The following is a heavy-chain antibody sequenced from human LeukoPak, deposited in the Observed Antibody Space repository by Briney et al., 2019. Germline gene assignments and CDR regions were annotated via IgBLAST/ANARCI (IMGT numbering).Heavy chain of an antibody. CDR3: ARSRIAVAGTWYFDL. CDR2: ISGSGGTT. Sequence: GGSLRLSCAASGFTFSNYAMSWVRQAPGKGLEWVSSISGSGGTTNYADSVKGRFTISRDNSKNTLNLQMNSLRGEDTAVFYCARSRIAVAGTWYFDLRGRGTLVTVSS. CDR1: GFTFSNYA. D-gene: IGHD6-19*01. V-gene: IGHV3-23*01. J-gene: IGHJ2*01.